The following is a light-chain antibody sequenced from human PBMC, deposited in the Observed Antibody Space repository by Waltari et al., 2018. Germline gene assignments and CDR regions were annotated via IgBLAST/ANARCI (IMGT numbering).Light chain of an antibody. CDR2: DFS. J-gene: IGLJ2*01. Sequence: QSALTQPASVSGSPGQSITIPCPRPSSDVGGYHYVPWYQQPPGNAPKLMIYDFSTRPSGVSNRFSGSKSGNTASLTISGLQAEDEADYYCSSYISSSTLELFGGGTSLTVL. CDR3: SSYISSSTLEL. V-gene: IGLV2-14*03. CDR1: SSDVGGYHY.